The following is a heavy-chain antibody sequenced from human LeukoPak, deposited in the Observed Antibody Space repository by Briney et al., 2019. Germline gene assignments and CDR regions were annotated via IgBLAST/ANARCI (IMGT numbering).Heavy chain of an antibody. J-gene: IGHJ4*02. D-gene: IGHD1-1*01. CDR1: GYTFTGYY. CDR3: ARAMGKVHLKRRMIDY. Sequence: ASVKVSCKASGYTFTGYYMHWVRQAPGQGLEWMGWINPNSGGTNYAQKFQGRVTMTRDTSISTAYMELSRLRSDDTAVYYCARAMGKVHLKRRMIDYWGQGTLVTVSS. CDR2: INPNSGGT. V-gene: IGHV1-2*02.